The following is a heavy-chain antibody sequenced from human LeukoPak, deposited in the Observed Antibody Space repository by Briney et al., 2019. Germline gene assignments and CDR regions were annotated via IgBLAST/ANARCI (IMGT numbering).Heavy chain of an antibody. Sequence: GGSLRLSCAASGFTFSSYGMHWVRQAPGKGLEWVAFIRYDGSNKYYADSVKGRFTISRDNSKNTLYLQMNSLRAEDTAVYYCAKTTGYQLPSSYYHYYYMDVWGKGTTVTVSS. CDR3: AKTTGYQLPSSYYHYYYMDV. CDR2: IRYDGSNK. J-gene: IGHJ6*03. V-gene: IGHV3-30*02. CDR1: GFTFSSYG. D-gene: IGHD2-2*01.